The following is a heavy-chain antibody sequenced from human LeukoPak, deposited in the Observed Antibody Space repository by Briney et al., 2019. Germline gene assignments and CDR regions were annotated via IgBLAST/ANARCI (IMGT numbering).Heavy chain of an antibody. CDR1: GFTFSNYG. D-gene: IGHD3-22*01. Sequence: GGSLRLSCAASGFTFSNYGMFWVHQAPGKGLQWVTIISYDGSNKYYADSVKGRFTISRDNSKNTLYLQMNSLRAEDTAVYYCAKDHYGSSSYPDYWGQGTLVTVSS. V-gene: IGHV3-30*18. J-gene: IGHJ4*02. CDR3: AKDHYGSSSYPDY. CDR2: ISYDGSNK.